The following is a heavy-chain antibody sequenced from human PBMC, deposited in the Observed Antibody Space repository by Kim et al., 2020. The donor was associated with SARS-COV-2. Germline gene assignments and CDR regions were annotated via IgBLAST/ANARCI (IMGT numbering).Heavy chain of an antibody. V-gene: IGHV3-23*01. CDR3: AKELSSGYYPYNFDY. Sequence: GGSLRLSCAASGFTFSNYAMTWVRQAPGKGLEWVSGISGGSGATYYADSVKGRFSISRDSSKNTLYLLMNSMRAEDTAVYYCAKELSSGYYPYNFDYWRQGTLVTVSS. CDR2: ISGGSGAT. J-gene: IGHJ4*02. D-gene: IGHD3-22*01. CDR1: GFTFSNYA.